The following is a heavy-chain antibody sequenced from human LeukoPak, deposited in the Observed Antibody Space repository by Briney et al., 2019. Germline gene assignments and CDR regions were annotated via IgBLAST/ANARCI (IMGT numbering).Heavy chain of an antibody. Sequence: PGGSLRLSCAASGFTFSSYAMSWVRQAPGKGLEWVAAISGSGGSTYYADSVKGRFTISTDNSKNTLYMQMNSLRAEDTAVYYCAKLSYCSSTSCLDYWGQGTLVTVSS. CDR3: AKLSYCSSTSCLDY. D-gene: IGHD2-2*01. CDR1: GFTFSSYA. J-gene: IGHJ4*02. V-gene: IGHV3-23*01. CDR2: ISGSGGST.